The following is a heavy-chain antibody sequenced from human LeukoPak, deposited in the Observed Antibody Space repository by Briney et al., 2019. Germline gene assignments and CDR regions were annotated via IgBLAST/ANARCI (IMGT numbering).Heavy chain of an antibody. Sequence: SGTLSLTCAVSGDSLCICNWWSWVRQPPGKGLERIGEIYHSGSTNYNSSLKSRVTISVDKSKNQFSLKLSSVTAADTAVYYCARDSAGSGFDYWGQGTLVTVSS. J-gene: IGHJ4*02. D-gene: IGHD3-10*01. CDR1: GDSLCICNW. CDR3: ARDSAGSGFDY. V-gene: IGHV4-4*02. CDR2: IYHSGST.